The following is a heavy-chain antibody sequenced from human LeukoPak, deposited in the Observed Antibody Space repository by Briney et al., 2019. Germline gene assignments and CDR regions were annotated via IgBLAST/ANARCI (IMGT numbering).Heavy chain of an antibody. CDR1: GGTFSSYA. CDR2: IIPIFGTA. V-gene: IGHV1-69*13. D-gene: IGHD6-6*01. Sequence: ASVKVSCKASGGTFSSYAISWVRQAPGQGLGWMGGIIPIFGTANYAQKFQGRVTITADESTSTAYMELSSLRSEDTAVYYCARESSSPEAFDIWGQGTMVTVSS. CDR3: ARESSSPEAFDI. J-gene: IGHJ3*02.